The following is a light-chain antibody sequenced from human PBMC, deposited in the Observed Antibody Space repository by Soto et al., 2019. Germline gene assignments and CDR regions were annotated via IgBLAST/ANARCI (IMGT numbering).Light chain of an antibody. CDR2: DAS. CDR3: QQYNSYPYT. V-gene: IGKV1-5*01. Sequence: DIQMTQSPSTLSASVGDRLTITCRASQSISSWLAWYQQKPGKAPKLLIYDASSFESGVPSRFSGSGSGTEFTLTISSLQPDDFATYYCQQYNSYPYTFGQGTKLEIK. J-gene: IGKJ2*01. CDR1: QSISSW.